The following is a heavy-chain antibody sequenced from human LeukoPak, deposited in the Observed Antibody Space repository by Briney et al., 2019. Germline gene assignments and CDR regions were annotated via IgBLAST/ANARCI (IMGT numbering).Heavy chain of an antibody. CDR2: IYYSGNT. CDR3: ARLNSGYDSDYFDY. J-gene: IGHJ4*02. D-gene: IGHD5-12*01. V-gene: IGHV4-59*08. Sequence: SETLSLTCIVSGGSISSYYWSWIRQPPGKGLEWIGYIYYSGNTNYNPSLKSRVTMSVDTSKNQFSLKLNSVTAADTAVYYCARLNSGYDSDYFDYWGQGTLVTVSS. CDR1: GGSISSYY.